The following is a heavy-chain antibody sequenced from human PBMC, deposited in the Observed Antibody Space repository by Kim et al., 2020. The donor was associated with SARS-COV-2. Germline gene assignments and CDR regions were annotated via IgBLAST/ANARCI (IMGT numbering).Heavy chain of an antibody. J-gene: IGHJ3*02. CDR1: GGSISSSSYY. Sequence: SETLSLTCTVSGGSISSSSYYWGWIRQPPGKGLEWIGSIYYSGSTYYNPSLKSRVTISVDTSKNQFSLKLSSVTAADTAVYYCARSIAARNDAFDIWGQGTMVTVSS. D-gene: IGHD6-6*01. CDR2: IYYSGST. CDR3: ARSIAARNDAFDI. V-gene: IGHV4-39*01.